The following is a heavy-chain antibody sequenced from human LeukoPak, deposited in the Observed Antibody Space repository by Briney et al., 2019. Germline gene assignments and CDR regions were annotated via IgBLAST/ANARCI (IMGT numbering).Heavy chain of an antibody. Sequence: GGSLRLSCAASGFSVSSNYMNWVRQAPGKGLEWVSAIYTGGTTYYADSVKGRFTISRDNSKNTLYLQMNSLRAEDTAVCYCARDKLGSGYSSDFDYWGQGTLVTVSS. V-gene: IGHV3-66*02. CDR2: IYTGGTT. CDR3: ARDKLGSGYSSDFDY. D-gene: IGHD6-19*01. J-gene: IGHJ4*02. CDR1: GFSVSSNY.